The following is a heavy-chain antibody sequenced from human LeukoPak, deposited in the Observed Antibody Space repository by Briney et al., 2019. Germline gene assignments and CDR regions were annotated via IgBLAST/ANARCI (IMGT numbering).Heavy chain of an antibody. Sequence: SETLSLTCTVSVGSISSYYWSWIRQPPGKGLEWIGYIYDSGSTNYNPSLKSRVTISVDTSKNQFSLKLSSVTAADTAVYYCARVGGTNYYYYGMDVWGQGTTVTVSS. V-gene: IGHV4-59*01. CDR2: IYDSGST. CDR1: VGSISSYY. D-gene: IGHD1-1*01. CDR3: ARVGGTNYYYYGMDV. J-gene: IGHJ6*02.